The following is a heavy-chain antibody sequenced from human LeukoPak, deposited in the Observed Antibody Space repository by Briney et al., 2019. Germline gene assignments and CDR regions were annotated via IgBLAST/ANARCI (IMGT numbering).Heavy chain of an antibody. J-gene: IGHJ3*02. CDR1: GFTFGKYW. CDR2: IKLDGSEK. V-gene: IGHV3-7*03. D-gene: IGHD1-26*01. CDR3: ATKSGSYYDAFDI. Sequence: QSGGSLRLSCVASGFTFGKYWMSWVRQAPGKGLEWVANIKLDGSEKNYVDSVKGRFTISRDNTKNSLYLQMNSLRAEDTAVYYCATKSGSYYDAFDIWGQGTMVTVSS.